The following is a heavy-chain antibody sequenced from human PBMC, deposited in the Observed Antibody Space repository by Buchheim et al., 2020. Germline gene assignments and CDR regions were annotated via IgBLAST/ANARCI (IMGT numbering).Heavy chain of an antibody. V-gene: IGHV4-31*03. CDR3: ARGNYGGNSGGPPYWYFDL. D-gene: IGHD4-23*01. Sequence: QVQLQESGPGLVKPSQTLSLTCTVSGRFIFSGGYYWRWIRQHPGKGLEWLGYIYYSGGTYYNPSLKSRVTISLASSKNQFSMKLSSVTAADTAVYYGARGNYGGNSGGPPYWYFDLWGRGTL. J-gene: IGHJ2*01. CDR1: GRFIFSGGYY. CDR2: IYYSGGT.